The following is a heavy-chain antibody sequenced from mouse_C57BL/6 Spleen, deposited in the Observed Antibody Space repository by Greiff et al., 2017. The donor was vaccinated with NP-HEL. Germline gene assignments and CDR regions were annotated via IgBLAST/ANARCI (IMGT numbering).Heavy chain of an antibody. CDR2: IYPGDGDT. Sequence: VQLQQSGPELVKPGASVKFSCTASGYAFSSSWMNWVKQRPGQGLEWIGRIYPGDGDTNYTGKFKGKAPLTADKSSSTAYMQLSSLTSEDYAVYFCARLMAYGRGAWFAYWRKETLVTVSA. D-gene: IGHD1-1*01. J-gene: IGHJ3*01. CDR3: ARLMAYGRGAWFAY. CDR1: GYAFSSSW. V-gene: IGHV1-82*01.